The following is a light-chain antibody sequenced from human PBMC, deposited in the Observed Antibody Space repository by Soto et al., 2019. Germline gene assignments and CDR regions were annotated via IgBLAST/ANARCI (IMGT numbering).Light chain of an antibody. V-gene: IGKV1-39*01. CDR1: QTISSH. CDR3: KQSYNTPWT. Sequence: DIQMTQSPSSLSASVGDRVTITCRASQTISSHLNWYKQKSGKAPKPLIYAASSLQSGVPSRFSGSGSGKDFTLTISSLQPEDFATYYCKQSYNTPWTFGQGTKVEIK. J-gene: IGKJ1*01. CDR2: AAS.